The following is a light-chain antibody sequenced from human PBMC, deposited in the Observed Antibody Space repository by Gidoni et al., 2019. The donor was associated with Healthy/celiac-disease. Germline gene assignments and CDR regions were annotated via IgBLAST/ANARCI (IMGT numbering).Light chain of an antibody. V-gene: IGKV1-39*01. CDR3: QQSYSTPRT. CDR1: QRISSY. CDR2: AAS. J-gene: IGKJ1*01. Sequence: IKMTQSPSSLSASAGDRCTITCRARQRISSYLNWYQQKPGKAPKLLIYAASSLPSGVPSRFSGSGSGTDFTLTISSLQPEDFATYYCQQSYSTPRTFXQXTKVEIK.